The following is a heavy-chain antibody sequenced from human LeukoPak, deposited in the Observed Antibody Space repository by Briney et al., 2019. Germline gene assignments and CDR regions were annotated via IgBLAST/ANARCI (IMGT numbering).Heavy chain of an antibody. J-gene: IGHJ4*02. CDR2: TYYRSKWYN. V-gene: IGHV6-1*01. Sequence: SQTLSLTCAISGDSVSSNSAAWHWIRQSPSTGLEWLGSTYYRSKWYNDYAVSVKSRITINPDTSKNQFSLKLSSVTAADTAVYYCATERGYCSGGSCYSPLDYWGQGTLVTVSS. CDR1: GDSVSSNSAA. CDR3: ATERGYCSGGSCYSPLDY. D-gene: IGHD2-15*01.